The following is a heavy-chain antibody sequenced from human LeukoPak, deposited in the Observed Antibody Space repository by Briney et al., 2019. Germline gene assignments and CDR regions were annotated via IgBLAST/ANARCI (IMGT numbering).Heavy chain of an antibody. CDR3: AGHLRWWDY. V-gene: IGHV4-34*01. J-gene: IGHJ4*02. CDR1: GGSFSGYY. CDR2: INHSGST. D-gene: IGHD5/OR15-5a*01. Sequence: SETLSLTCAVYGGSFSGYYWSWIRQPPGKGLEWIGEINHSGSTNYNPSLKSRVTISVDTSKNQFSLKLSSVTAADTAVYYCAGHLRWWDYWGQGTLVTVSS.